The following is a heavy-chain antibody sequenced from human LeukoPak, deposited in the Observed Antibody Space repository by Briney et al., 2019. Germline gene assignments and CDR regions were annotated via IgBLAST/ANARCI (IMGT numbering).Heavy chain of an antibody. CDR3: ARVRDDYTYFDC. J-gene: IGHJ4*02. V-gene: IGHV3-21*05. D-gene: IGHD4-11*01. Sequence: GGSLRLSCAASGLTFSGRGMNWVRQAPGKGLEWVSYISPTGSDRNYADSVKGRFTISRDNAKSTLYLQMNSLRAEDTAVYYCARVRDDYTYFDCWGQGTLVTVSS. CDR1: GLTFSGRG. CDR2: ISPTGSDR.